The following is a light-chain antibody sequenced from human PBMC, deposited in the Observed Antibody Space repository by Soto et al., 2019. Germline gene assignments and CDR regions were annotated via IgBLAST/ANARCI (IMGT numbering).Light chain of an antibody. V-gene: IGLV2-8*01. Sequence: QSALTQPPSASGSPGQSVTISCTGTSSDVGGYQFVSWYQQHPGKAPKLIIYEVSKRPSGVPDRFSGSKSGNTAFLTVSGIQTEDEADYYCNSYAGSKYVFGTGTKLTVL. J-gene: IGLJ1*01. CDR3: NSYAGSKYV. CDR2: EVS. CDR1: SSDVGGYQF.